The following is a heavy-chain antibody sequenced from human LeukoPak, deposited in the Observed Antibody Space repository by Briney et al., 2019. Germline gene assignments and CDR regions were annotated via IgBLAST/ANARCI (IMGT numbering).Heavy chain of an antibody. CDR2: INPSGSGT. J-gene: IGHJ4*02. Sequence: GASVKVSCKASGYTITNNYMHWVRQAPGQGLEWMGVINPSGSGTSYAQMFQGGITMSRDTATNTVYMELSSLRPEDTAVYYCAAELYSGTYGRCCSFAFWGQGTLVTVSS. CDR3: AAELYSGTYGRCCSFAF. V-gene: IGHV1-46*01. CDR1: GYTITNNY. D-gene: IGHD1-26*01.